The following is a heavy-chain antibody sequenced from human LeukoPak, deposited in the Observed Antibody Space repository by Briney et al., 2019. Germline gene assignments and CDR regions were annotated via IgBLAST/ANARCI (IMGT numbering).Heavy chain of an antibody. CDR2: IYYTGSN. CDR1: GASLTTYY. Sequence: SETLSLTCTVSGASLTTYYWSWIRQPPGKGLEWIAYIYYTGSNNYNPSLTRRVTISLNTPKNQGPLKLASLTAADTAVYYCTRHSPGTGAHYFDYWGQGTLVTVSS. J-gene: IGHJ4*02. D-gene: IGHD7-27*01. V-gene: IGHV4-59*08. CDR3: TRHSPGTGAHYFDY.